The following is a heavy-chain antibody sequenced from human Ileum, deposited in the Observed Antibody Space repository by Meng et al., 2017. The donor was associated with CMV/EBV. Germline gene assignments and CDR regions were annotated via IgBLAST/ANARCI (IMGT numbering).Heavy chain of an antibody. CDR3: ARDGLSGRYFDY. D-gene: IGHD1-26*01. CDR2: FDTYSGNP. J-gene: IGHJ4*02. V-gene: IGHV7-4-1*02. Sequence: CKTSGFTFTSNHIRWVLQAPGHRPEWMGWFDTYSGNPTSAQGFTEQFVFSLDTSVNTAYLQISSLKAEDTAVYYCARDGLSGRYFDYWGQGTLVTVSS. CDR1: GFTFTSNH.